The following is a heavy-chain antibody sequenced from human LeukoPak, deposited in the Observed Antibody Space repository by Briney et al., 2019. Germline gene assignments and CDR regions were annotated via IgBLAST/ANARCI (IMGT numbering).Heavy chain of an antibody. Sequence: PSETLSLTCTVSGGSISSSSYYWGWIRQPPGKGLEWIGSICYSGSTYYNPSLKSRVTISVDTSKNQFSLKLSSVTAADTAVYYCARDSCSSTSCYPPPNWFDPWGQGTLVTVSS. V-gene: IGHV4-39*07. CDR2: ICYSGST. J-gene: IGHJ5*02. D-gene: IGHD2-2*01. CDR3: ARDSCSSTSCYPPPNWFDP. CDR1: GGSISSSSYY.